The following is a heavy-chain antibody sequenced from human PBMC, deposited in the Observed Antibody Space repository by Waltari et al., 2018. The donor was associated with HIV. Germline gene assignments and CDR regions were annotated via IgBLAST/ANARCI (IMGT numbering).Heavy chain of an antibody. J-gene: IGHJ5*02. CDR3: ARHEIGSFNSGRNWFDP. Sequence: QVQLVQSGAEVKKPGASVKVSCKASGYTFTSYGISWVRQAPGKGLEGMGWIRAYNGNTNYAQKLQGRVTMTTDTSTSTAYMELRSLRSDDTAVYYCARHEIGSFNSGRNWFDPWGQGTLVTVSS. CDR2: IRAYNGNT. D-gene: IGHD3-10*01. V-gene: IGHV1-18*01. CDR1: GYTFTSYG.